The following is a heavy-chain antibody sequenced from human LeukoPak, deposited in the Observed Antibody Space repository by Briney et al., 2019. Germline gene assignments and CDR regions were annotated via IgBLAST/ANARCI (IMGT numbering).Heavy chain of an antibody. CDR2: INRNGNT. V-gene: IGHV4-34*01. CDR1: DEPFSGYY. Sequence: SETLSLTCAIPDEPFSGYYWGWIRQPPGKGLELIGEINRNGNTDYNPSLKNRVSMSIDTSKNQFSLKLISVTAADTAVYYCARLVPERFFQLNPEGYYDYWGQGTLVTVSS. CDR3: ARLVPERFFQLNPEGYYDY. D-gene: IGHD3-3*01. J-gene: IGHJ4*02.